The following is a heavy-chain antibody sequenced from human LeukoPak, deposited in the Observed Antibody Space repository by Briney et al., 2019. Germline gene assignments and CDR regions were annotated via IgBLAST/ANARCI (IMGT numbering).Heavy chain of an antibody. V-gene: IGHV3-33*01. J-gene: IGHJ4*02. D-gene: IGHD6-19*01. CDR1: GFTFSSYG. CDR2: IWYDGSNK. Sequence: PGRSLRLSCAASGFTFSSYGMHWVRQAPGKGLEWVAVIWYDGSNKYYADSVKGRFTISRDNSKNTLYLQVNSLRAEDTAVYYCARQIAVAGFDYWGQGTLVTVSS. CDR3: ARQIAVAGFDY.